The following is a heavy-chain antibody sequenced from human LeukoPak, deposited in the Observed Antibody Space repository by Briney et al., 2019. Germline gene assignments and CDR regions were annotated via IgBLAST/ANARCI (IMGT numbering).Heavy chain of an antibody. J-gene: IGHJ4*02. D-gene: IGHD6-19*01. V-gene: IGHV3-30-3*01. CDR1: GFTFSTYH. Sequence: PGRSLRLSCAASGFTFSTYHMHWVRQAPGKGLEWVALISYDGSSKYYADSVKGRFTISRGNSKNTVYLQMNSLRPEDTAVYYCARSGAAVAGFDYWGQGTLVTVSS. CDR3: ARSGAAVAGFDY. CDR2: ISYDGSSK.